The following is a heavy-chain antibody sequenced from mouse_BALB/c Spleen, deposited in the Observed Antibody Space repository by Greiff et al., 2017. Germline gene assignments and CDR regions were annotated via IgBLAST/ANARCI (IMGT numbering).Heavy chain of an antibody. V-gene: IGHV1S81*02. CDR2: INPSNGRT. J-gene: IGHJ4*01. D-gene: IGHD1-1*01. CDR1: GYTFTSYW. CDR3: ARRPSPDYGSSSYAMDY. Sequence: QVQLQQPGAELVKPGASVKLSCKASGYTFTSYWMHWVKQRPGQGLEWIGEINPSNGRTNYNEKFKSKATLTVDKSSSTAYMQLSSLTSEDSAVYYCARRPSPDYGSSSYAMDYWGQGTSVTVSS.